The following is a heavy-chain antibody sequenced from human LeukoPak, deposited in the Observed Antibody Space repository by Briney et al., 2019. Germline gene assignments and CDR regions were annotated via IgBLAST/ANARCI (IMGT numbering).Heavy chain of an antibody. V-gene: IGHV1-2*02. CDR3: VRDVHSSYDY. D-gene: IGHD3-10*01. J-gene: IGHJ4*02. Sequence: ASVKVSCTTSGYTFTDYYIHWVRLAPGQGLELIGWIGPTYGDTNYGQKFQGRVTMTRDTSIRTAFMDLTSLTSDDTAVYYCVRDVHSSYDYWGQGTLVTVSS. CDR1: GYTFTDYY. CDR2: IGPTYGDT.